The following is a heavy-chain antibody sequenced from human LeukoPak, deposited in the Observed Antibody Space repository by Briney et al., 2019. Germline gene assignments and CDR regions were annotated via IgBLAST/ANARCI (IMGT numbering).Heavy chain of an antibody. D-gene: IGHD3-16*02. Sequence: GGSLRLSCAASGFTFDDYGMSWVRQAPGKGLEWVSGINWNGGSTGYADSVKGRFTISRDNAKNSLYLQMNSLRAEDTALYYCAKDLGSHLITFGGVIANGFVYWGQGTLVTVSS. CDR3: AKDLGSHLITFGGVIANGFVY. CDR2: INWNGGST. J-gene: IGHJ4*02. V-gene: IGHV3-20*04. CDR1: GFTFDDYG.